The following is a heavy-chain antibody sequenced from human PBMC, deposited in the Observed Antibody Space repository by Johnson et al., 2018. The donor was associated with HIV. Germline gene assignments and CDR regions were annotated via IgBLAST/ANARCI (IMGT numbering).Heavy chain of an antibody. D-gene: IGHD6-25*01. CDR1: GFSFSSYG. V-gene: IGHV3-30*02. CDR3: AKDFYSTGKREDDAFDI. CDR2: IRNDGSNK. Sequence: QVQLVESGGGVVQPGGSLRLSCAASGFSFSSYGMHWVRQAPGKGLEWVAFIRNDGSNKYYADSVKGRFTISRDNSKNTLYLLMNSLRAEDTAMYYCAKDFYSTGKREDDAFDIWGQGTMVTVSS. J-gene: IGHJ3*02.